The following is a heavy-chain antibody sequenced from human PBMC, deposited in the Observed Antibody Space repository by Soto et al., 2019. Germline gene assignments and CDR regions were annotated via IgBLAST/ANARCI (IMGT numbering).Heavy chain of an antibody. Sequence: SEMLSLTCTVSCGSISSYSWSWIRQPPGKGLEWIGYIYHSGSTYYNPSLKSRVTISVDRSKNQFSLKLSSVTAADTAVYYCARVPAYWGQGTLVTVSS. V-gene: IGHV4-30-2*01. CDR2: IYHSGST. CDR1: CGSISSYS. J-gene: IGHJ4*02. CDR3: ARVPAY.